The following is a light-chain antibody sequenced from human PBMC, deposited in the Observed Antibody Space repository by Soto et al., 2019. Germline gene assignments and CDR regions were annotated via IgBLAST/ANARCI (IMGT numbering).Light chain of an antibody. J-gene: IGKJ1*01. CDR1: QNISTY. V-gene: IGKV3-11*01. CDR2: GVS. CDR3: KQRTNSPPWT. Sequence: EIVLTQSPATLSLSPGEGASLSCRASQNISTYLAWYQQRPGQVPRLLIYGVSKRAPAIPPRFSGSGSGTDFTLSVSGLATEDFATYYCKQRTNSPPWTFGQGTRVELK.